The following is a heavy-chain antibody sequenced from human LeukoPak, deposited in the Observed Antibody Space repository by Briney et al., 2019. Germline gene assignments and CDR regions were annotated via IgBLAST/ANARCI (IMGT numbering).Heavy chain of an antibody. CDR2: IGTAGDT. V-gene: IGHV3-13*01. CDR3: ARALGSPHNYGMDV. J-gene: IGHJ6*02. CDR1: GFTFSSYD. D-gene: IGHD3-16*01. Sequence: PPGGSLRLSCAASGFTFSSYDMHWVRQATGKGLEWVSAIGTAGDTYYPGSVKGRFTISRENAKNSLYLQMNSLRAGDTAVYYCARALGSPHNYGMDVWGRGTTVTVSS.